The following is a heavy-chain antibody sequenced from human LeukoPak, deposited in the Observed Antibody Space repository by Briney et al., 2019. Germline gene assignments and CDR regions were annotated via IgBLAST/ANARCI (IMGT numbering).Heavy chain of an antibody. V-gene: IGHV3-33*06. CDR1: GFHFSDYY. CDR2: IWHDGSNK. D-gene: IGHD5-24*01. CDR3: AKDGDAYTEFYYYYMDV. Sequence: GGSLRLSCTASGFHFSDYYMSWIRQAPGEGLEWVALIWHDGSNKYYADSVMGRFTISRDNSKNTLYLQMNSLRAEDTAMYYCAKDGDAYTEFYYYYMDVWGKGTTVTVSS. J-gene: IGHJ6*03.